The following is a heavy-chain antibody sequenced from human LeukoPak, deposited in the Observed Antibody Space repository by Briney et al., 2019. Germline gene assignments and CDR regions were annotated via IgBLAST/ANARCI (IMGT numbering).Heavy chain of an antibody. CDR1: GFTFSSYG. CDR2: IRYDGSNK. J-gene: IGHJ3*02. Sequence: GGSLRLSCAASGFTFSSYGMHWVRQAPGKGLEWVAFIRYDGSNKYYADSVKGRFTISRDNSKNTLYLQMNSLRAEDTAVYYCAKGLPRDYAYAFDIWGQGTMVTVSS. CDR3: AKGLPRDYAYAFDI. D-gene: IGHD4-17*01. V-gene: IGHV3-30*02.